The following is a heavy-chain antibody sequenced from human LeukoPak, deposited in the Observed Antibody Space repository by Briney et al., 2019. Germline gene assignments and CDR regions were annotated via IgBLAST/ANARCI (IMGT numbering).Heavy chain of an antibody. V-gene: IGHV1-18*01. CDR3: ARVSNDAFDI. D-gene: IGHD4-11*01. Sequence: GASVKVSCKASGYTFTSYGISWVRQAPGQGLEWVGWISAYNGNTNYAQKVQGRGTMTTDTSTSTGYMELRSLRFDDTAVYYCARVSNDAFDIWGQGTMVTVSS. CDR1: GYTFTSYG. J-gene: IGHJ3*02. CDR2: ISAYNGNT.